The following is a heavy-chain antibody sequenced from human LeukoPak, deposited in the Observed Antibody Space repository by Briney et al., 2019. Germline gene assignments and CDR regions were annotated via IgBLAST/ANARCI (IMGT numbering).Heavy chain of an antibody. V-gene: IGHV3-53*01. J-gene: IGHJ3*02. D-gene: IGHD3-22*01. Sequence: GGSLRLSCAASGFTVSSNYMSWVSQAPGKGLEWVSAIYSGGNTFYADSVKGRFIISRDNSKNTLYLQMNTLRAEDTAVYYCAGGHSSGYYSNAYDIWGQGTMVTVSS. CDR3: AGGHSSGYYSNAYDI. CDR2: IYSGGNT. CDR1: GFTVSSNY.